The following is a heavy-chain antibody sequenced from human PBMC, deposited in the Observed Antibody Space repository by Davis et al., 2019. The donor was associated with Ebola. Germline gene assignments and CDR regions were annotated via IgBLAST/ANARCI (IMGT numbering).Heavy chain of an antibody. CDR3: ARGQCSGGSCPNSYGMDV. V-gene: IGHV3-21*01. D-gene: IGHD2-15*01. CDR1: GFTFSSYS. CDR2: ISSSSSYI. J-gene: IGHJ6*02. Sequence: GGSLRLSCAASGFTFSSYSMNWVRQAPGKGLEWVSSISSSSSYIYYADSVKGRFTISRDNAKNSLYLQMNSLRAEDTAVYYCARGQCSGGSCPNSYGMDVWGQGTTVTVSS.